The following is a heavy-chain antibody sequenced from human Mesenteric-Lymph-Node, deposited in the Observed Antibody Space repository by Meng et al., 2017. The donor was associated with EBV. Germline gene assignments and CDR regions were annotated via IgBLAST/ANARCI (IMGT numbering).Heavy chain of an antibody. CDR2: INHNGIA. V-gene: IGHV4-34*01. CDR1: GGSFSGYY. D-gene: IGHD1-26*01. CDR3: ARGHMWDNKFDP. Sequence: QVQQQQWGAVLSKPSETMSLTCAVYGGSFSGYYWTWIHQPPETGLECIGEINHNGIADYNPSLKSRVTISVDTSKNQFSLMLTSVTAADTAVYYCARGHMWDNKFDPWGQGTLVTVSS. J-gene: IGHJ5*02.